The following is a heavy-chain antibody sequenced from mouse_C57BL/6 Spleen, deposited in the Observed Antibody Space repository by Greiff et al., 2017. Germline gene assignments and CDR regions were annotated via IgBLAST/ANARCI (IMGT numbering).Heavy chain of an antibody. CDR3: ARCLYYYGRTYAMDY. V-gene: IGHV1-55*01. J-gene: IGHJ4*01. CDR2: IYPGSGST. D-gene: IGHD1-1*01. CDR1: GYTFTSYW. Sequence: VQLQQSGAELVKPGASVKMSCKASGYTFTSYWITWVKQRPGQGLEWIGDIYPGSGSTNYNEKFKSKATLTVDTSSSTAYMQLSSLTSEDSAVYYCARCLYYYGRTYAMDYWGQGTSVTVSS.